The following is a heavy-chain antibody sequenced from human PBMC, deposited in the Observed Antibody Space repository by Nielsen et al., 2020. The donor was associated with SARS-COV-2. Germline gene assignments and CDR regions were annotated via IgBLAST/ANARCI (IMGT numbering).Heavy chain of an antibody. CDR2: IFSNDEK. V-gene: IGHV2-26*01. D-gene: IGHD2-2*02. Sequence: RQAPGKALEWLAHIFSNDEKSYSTSLKSRLTISKDTSKSQVVLTMTNMDPVDTATYYCARSVRRGCSSTSCYTFSWFDPWGQGTLVTVSS. J-gene: IGHJ5*02. CDR3: ARSVRRGCSSTSCYTFSWFDP.